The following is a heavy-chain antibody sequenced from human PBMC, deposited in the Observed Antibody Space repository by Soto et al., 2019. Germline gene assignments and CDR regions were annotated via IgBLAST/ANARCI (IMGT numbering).Heavy chain of an antibody. CDR3: AREGGSGNYRYYAMDV. V-gene: IGHV1-69*12. CDR1: GGTFSSYA. Sequence: QVQLVQSGAEVKKPGSSVKVSCKASGGTFSSYAISWVRQAPGQGLACTGGIIPIFGTANYAQKFQGRVTITADESTSTAYMELSSLRSEDTAVYYCAREGGSGNYRYYAMDVWGQGTTVTVSS. D-gene: IGHD3-10*01. J-gene: IGHJ6*02. CDR2: IIPIFGTA.